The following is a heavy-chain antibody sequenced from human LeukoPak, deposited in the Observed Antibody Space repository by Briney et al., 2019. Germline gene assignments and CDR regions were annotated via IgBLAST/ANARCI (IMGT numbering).Heavy chain of an antibody. CDR2: IYTSGST. CDR1: GGSISSDIYY. CDR3: AGARRYCSGGSCYNWFDP. D-gene: IGHD2-15*01. Sequence: PSQTLSLTCTVSGGSISSDIYYWSWIRQPAGKGLEWIGRIYTSGSTNYNPSLKSRVTTSVDTSKNQFSLKLSSVTAADTAVYYCAGARRYCSGGSCYNWFDPWGQGTLVIVSS. V-gene: IGHV4-61*02. J-gene: IGHJ5*02.